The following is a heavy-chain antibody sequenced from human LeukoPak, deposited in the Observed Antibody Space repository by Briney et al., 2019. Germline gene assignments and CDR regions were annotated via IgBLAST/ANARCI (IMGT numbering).Heavy chain of an antibody. V-gene: IGHV1-18*01. CDR3: ARAQQLVHWFDP. CDR1: GYTFTNYD. Sequence: ASVKVSCKASGYTFTNYDISWVRQAPGQGLEWMGWISAYNCNTNYAQKLQGRVTMTTDRSTSTTYMELRSLRSDDTAVYYCARAQQLVHWFDPWGQGTLVTVSS. J-gene: IGHJ5*02. CDR2: ISAYNCNT. D-gene: IGHD6-13*01.